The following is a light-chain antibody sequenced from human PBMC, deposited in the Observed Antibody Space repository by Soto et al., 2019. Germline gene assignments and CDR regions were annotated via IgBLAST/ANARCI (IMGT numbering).Light chain of an antibody. CDR1: SSDVGGYNY. CDR2: DVN. J-gene: IGLJ1*01. Sequence: QSALTQPPSASGSPGQSVTISCTGTSSDVGGYNYVSWYQHHPGKAPKLRIYDVNEPPSGVPDRFSGSKSGNTASLTVSGLQAEDEADYYCSSYAGRNRYVFGTGTKLTVL. CDR3: SSYAGRNRYV. V-gene: IGLV2-8*01.